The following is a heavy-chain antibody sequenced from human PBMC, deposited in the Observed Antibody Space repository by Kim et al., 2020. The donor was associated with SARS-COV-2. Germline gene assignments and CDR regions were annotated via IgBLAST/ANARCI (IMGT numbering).Heavy chain of an antibody. CDR2: ISSSGSTI. V-gene: IGHV3-48*03. D-gene: IGHD5-12*01. CDR1: GFTFSSYE. J-gene: IGHJ6*02. CDR3: AREGGTDCGYDFEGSRRDFYGMDV. Sequence: GGSLRLSCAASGFTFSSYEMNWVRQAPGKGLEWVSYISSSGSTIYYADSVKGRFTISRDNAKNSLYLQMNSLRAEDTAVYYCAREGGTDCGYDFEGSRRDFYGMDVWGQGTTVTVSS.